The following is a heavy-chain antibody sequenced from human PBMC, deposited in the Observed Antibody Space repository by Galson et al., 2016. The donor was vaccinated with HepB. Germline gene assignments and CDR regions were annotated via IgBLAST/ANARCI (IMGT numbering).Heavy chain of an antibody. D-gene: IGHD6-13*01. CDR3: ARDREQQLPDYIFYYYGMDV. CDR1: GFTFSKYT. V-gene: IGHV3-30*04. Sequence: SLRLSCAASGFTFSKYTMHWVRQAPGKGLEWVALIPYDGRNIYCADSVKGQFFISRDNSKNTLYLQMNSLRPEDTAVYYCARDREQQLPDYIFYYYGMDVWGQGTTVPVSS. J-gene: IGHJ6*02. CDR2: IPYDGRNI.